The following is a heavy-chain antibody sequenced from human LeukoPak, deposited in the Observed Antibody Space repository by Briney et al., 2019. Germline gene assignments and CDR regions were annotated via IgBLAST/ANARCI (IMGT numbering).Heavy chain of an antibody. V-gene: IGHV4-39*01. CDR3: ARQSGDQSSAWYFDA. J-gene: IGHJ4*02. CDR2: IHYSGKV. CDR1: GGSLSSSGHW. Sequence: PSETLSLTCTVSGGSLSSSGHWWVWIRQPPGKGLEWIGSIHYSGKVYYNPSLKSRVTTSVGTSTDQFSLRLSSATAADTAIYYCARQSGDQSSAWYFDAWGQGTLVTVSS. D-gene: IGHD6-19*01.